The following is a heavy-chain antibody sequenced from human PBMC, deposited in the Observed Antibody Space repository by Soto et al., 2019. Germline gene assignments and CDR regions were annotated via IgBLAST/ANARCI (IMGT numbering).Heavy chain of an antibody. V-gene: IGHV1-69*13. Sequence: ASVKVSCKASGGTFSSYAISWVRQAPGQGLEWMGGIIPIFGTANYAQKFQGRVTITADESTRTAYMELSSRRSEDTAVYYCARTYYYGSGSYYNAYYYYGMDVWGQGTTVTVSS. J-gene: IGHJ6*02. CDR2: IIPIFGTA. CDR3: ARTYYYGSGSYYNAYYYYGMDV. D-gene: IGHD3-10*01. CDR1: GGTFSSYA.